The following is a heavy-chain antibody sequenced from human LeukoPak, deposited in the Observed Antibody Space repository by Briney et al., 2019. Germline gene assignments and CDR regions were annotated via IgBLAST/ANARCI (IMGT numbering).Heavy chain of an antibody. D-gene: IGHD2/OR15-2a*01. CDR3: VRIPNSANFPNWFDP. J-gene: IGHJ5*02. V-gene: IGHV3-21*01. CDR2: ISGSSAYI. Sequence: PGGSLRLSCAAPGFTFGNYNMNWVRQAPEKGLEWISSISGSSAYIYYADSVKGRFTISRDNAKNSLYPQMNSLRADDTAMYYCVRIPNSANFPNWFDPWGQGTLVTVSS. CDR1: GFTFGNYN.